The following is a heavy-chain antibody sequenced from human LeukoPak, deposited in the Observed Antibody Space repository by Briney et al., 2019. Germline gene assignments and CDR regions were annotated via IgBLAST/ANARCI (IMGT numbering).Heavy chain of an antibody. V-gene: IGHV4-39*07. Sequence: SETLSLTCTVSGGSISRDTYYCAWIRQSPGRGLEWLGSVYYSGRTDYNPSLKSRVTISVDTSKNQFSLKLSSVTAADTAVYYCARDQTSKGDAFDIWGQGTMVTVSS. CDR1: GGSISRDTYY. J-gene: IGHJ3*02. CDR2: VYYSGRT. CDR3: ARDQTSKGDAFDI.